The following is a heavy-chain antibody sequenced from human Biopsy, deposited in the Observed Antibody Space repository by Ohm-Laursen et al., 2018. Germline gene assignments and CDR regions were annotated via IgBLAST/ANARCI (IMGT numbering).Heavy chain of an antibody. J-gene: IGHJ3*02. V-gene: IGHV4-59*08. Sequence: SETLSLTCTVSGDSISGSSWSWIRQAPGKGLEWIGYISYSRDTNYTPSLKSRITISVDTSKNQFFLKLTSVTAADTAVYYCAKHGSGWTGDDAFHIWGQGTMVTVSS. CDR1: GDSISGSS. CDR2: ISYSRDT. D-gene: IGHD6-19*01. CDR3: AKHGSGWTGDDAFHI.